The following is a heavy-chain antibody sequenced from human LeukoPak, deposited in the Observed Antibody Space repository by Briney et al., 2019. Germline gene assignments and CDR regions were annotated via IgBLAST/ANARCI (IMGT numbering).Heavy chain of an antibody. CDR2: IGASGSTR. CDR3: AKDLREWYYDPNFSYGMDV. V-gene: IGHV3-11*01. CDR1: GFTLRKHY. D-gene: IGHD3-16*01. J-gene: IGHJ6*02. Sequence: GGSLRLSCAASGFTLRKHYMSWIRQAPGRGPEWVAYIGASGSTRYYRDSVNGRFTISRDNAKNSLHLQMNSLRAEDTAVYYCAKDLREWYYDPNFSYGMDVWGQGTTVVVSS.